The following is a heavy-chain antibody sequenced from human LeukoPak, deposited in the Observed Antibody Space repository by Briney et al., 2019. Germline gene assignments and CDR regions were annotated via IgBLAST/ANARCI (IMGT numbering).Heavy chain of an antibody. CDR2: IRGDGYEK. V-gene: IGHV3-7*01. D-gene: IGHD2-21*02. J-gene: IGHJ4*02. CDR3: VRNGDYYRLDY. Sequence: GGSLRLSCAASGFVFSNYWMTWVRQAPGKGLEWVANIRGDGYEKHFADSVKGRFTISRDNAKNSVDLQMNNLRAEDTAVFYCVRNGDYYRLDYWGQGTLVTVSS. CDR1: GFVFSNYW.